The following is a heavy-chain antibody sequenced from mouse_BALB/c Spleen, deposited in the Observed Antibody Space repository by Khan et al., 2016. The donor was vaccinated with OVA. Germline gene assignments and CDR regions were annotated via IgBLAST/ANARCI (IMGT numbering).Heavy chain of an antibody. J-gene: IGHJ3*01. V-gene: IGHV1-7*01. D-gene: IGHD1-1*01. CDR3: ANHGSSSAWLTY. CDR1: GYTFTSYW. Sequence: LEESGAELAKPGASVKMSCKASGYTFTSYWMHWVKQRPGQGLEWIGYINPSTGYTEYNQRFKDTATLTADKSSSTAYMQLSSLTSEESADYNCANHGSSSAWLTYWGQGTMVTVSA. CDR2: INPSTGYT.